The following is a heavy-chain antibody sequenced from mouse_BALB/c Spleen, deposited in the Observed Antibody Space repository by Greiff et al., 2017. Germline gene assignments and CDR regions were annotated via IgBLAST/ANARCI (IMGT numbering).Heavy chain of an antibody. Sequence: VQLQQPGAELVKPGASVKMSCKASGYTFTSYWMHWVKQRPGQGLEWIGVIDPSDSYTSYNQKFKGKATLTVDTSSSTAYLQLSSLTSEDSAVYDCASHYGSSSLAYWGQGTLVTVSA. CDR3: ASHYGSSSLAY. V-gene: IGHV1-59*01. J-gene: IGHJ3*01. D-gene: IGHD1-1*01. CDR1: GYTFTSYW. CDR2: IDPSDSYT.